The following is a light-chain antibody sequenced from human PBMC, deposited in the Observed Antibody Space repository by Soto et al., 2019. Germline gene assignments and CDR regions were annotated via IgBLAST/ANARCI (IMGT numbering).Light chain of an antibody. Sequence: EIVLTQSPGTLSLSPGERATLSCRASQSVNSNYLAWYQQKPGQAPRLLIYAASSRAAGIPDRFSGGGSGTDCTLTTLRLEPEDFAVYDGHHYSSGMFGQGTKVEIK. V-gene: IGKV3-20*01. CDR3: HHYSSGM. CDR2: AAS. CDR1: QSVNSNY. J-gene: IGKJ1*01.